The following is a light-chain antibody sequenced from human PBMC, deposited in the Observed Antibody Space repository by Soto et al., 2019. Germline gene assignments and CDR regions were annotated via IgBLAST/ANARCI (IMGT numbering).Light chain of an antibody. CDR3: CSYTSSTVI. CDR2: EGS. Sequence: QSALTQPASVSGSPGQSITVSCTGTSSDVGGYSLVSWYHQNPGKATKLVIYEGSKRPSGVSNRLSGSKSGNTASLTISGLQPEDEGDYYCCSYTSSTVIFGGGTKLTVL. V-gene: IGLV2-23*01. J-gene: IGLJ2*01. CDR1: SSDVGGYSL.